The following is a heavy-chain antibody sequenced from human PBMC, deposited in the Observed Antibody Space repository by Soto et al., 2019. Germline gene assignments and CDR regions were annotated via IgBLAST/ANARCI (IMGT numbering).Heavy chain of an antibody. Sequence: QVQLQESGPGLVKPSETLSLTCTVSGGSVSSGSYYWSWIRQPPGKGLEWIGYIYYSGSTNYNPPLKSRVTISVDTSKNQFSLKLSTVTAADTAVYYCAVMYYYYGMYVWGQGTTVTVSS. CDR2: IYYSGST. CDR1: GGSVSSGSYY. V-gene: IGHV4-61*01. J-gene: IGHJ6*02. CDR3: AVMYYYYGMYV. D-gene: IGHD3-16*01.